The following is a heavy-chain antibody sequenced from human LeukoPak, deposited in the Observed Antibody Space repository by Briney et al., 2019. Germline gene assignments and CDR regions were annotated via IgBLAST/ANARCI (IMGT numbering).Heavy chain of an antibody. D-gene: IGHD3-3*01. V-gene: IGHV3-11*01. CDR3: AKDTRYYDFWSGYYVNWFDP. J-gene: IGHJ5*02. CDR1: GFTFSDYY. CDR2: ISSSGSTI. Sequence: PGGSLRLSCAASGFTFSDYYMSWIRQAPGKGLEWVSYISSSGSTIYYADSVKGRFTISRDNSKNTLYLQMNSLRAEDTAVYYCAKDTRYYDFWSGYYVNWFDPWGQGTLVTVSS.